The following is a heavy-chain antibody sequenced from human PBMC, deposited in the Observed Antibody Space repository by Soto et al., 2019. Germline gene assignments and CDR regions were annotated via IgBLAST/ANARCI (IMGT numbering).Heavy chain of an antibody. CDR1: GLTFSNAW. Sequence: PGGSLRLSCAASGLTFSNAWMNWVRQAPGKGLEWVGRIKSKTDGGTTDYAAPVKGRFTISRDDSKNTLYLQMNSLKTEDTAAYYCTTSSSDYYYYGMDVWGQGTTVTVSS. D-gene: IGHD6-6*01. J-gene: IGHJ6*02. CDR2: IKSKTDGGTT. V-gene: IGHV3-15*07. CDR3: TTSSSDYYYYGMDV.